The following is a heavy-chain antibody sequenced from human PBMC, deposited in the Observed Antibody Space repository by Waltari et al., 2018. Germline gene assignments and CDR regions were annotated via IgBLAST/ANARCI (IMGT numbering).Heavy chain of an antibody. CDR2: IYTSWVT. Sequence: QVQLQESGPGLVKPSQTLSLTCTVSGGSISRGSYYWSWIRQPAGKGLEWIGLIYTSWVTNYNPSLKSRVTISVDTSKNQFSLKLSSVTAADTAVYYCASAGDTAMVNGMDVWGQGTTVTVSS. CDR3: ASAGDTAMVNGMDV. V-gene: IGHV4-61*02. CDR1: GGSISRGSYY. J-gene: IGHJ6*02. D-gene: IGHD5-18*01.